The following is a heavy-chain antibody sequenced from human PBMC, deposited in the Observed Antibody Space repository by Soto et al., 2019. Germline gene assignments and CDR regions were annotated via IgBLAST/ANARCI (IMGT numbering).Heavy chain of an antibody. CDR3: ARGVVAFGGVIVIGFWFAP. CDR1: GGSISSYY. CDR2: IYYSGST. Sequence: PSETLSLTCTVSGGSISSYYWSWIRQPPGKGLEWIGYIYYSGSTSYNPSLKSRVTISVDTSKNQFSLKLSSVTAADTAVYYCARGVVAFGGVIVIGFWFAPWGQGTLVTVSS. D-gene: IGHD3-16*02. J-gene: IGHJ5*02. V-gene: IGHV4-59*01.